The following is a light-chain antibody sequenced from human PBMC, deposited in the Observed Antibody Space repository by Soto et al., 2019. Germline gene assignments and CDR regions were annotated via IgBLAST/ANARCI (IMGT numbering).Light chain of an antibody. Sequence: QSVLTQPASVSGSPGQSITISCTGTSSDVTNYNYVSWYQHRPGKAPKLIIFEVDDRPSGVSNRFSGSKSGDTASLTISGLQPEDEADYYCSSYTNSRSWVFGGGTKVTVL. CDR1: SSDVTNYNY. CDR2: EVD. J-gene: IGLJ3*02. CDR3: SSYTNSRSWV. V-gene: IGLV2-14*01.